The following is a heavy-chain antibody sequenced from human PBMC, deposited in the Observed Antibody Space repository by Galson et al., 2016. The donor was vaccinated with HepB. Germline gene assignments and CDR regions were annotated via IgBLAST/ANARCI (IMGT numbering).Heavy chain of an antibody. J-gene: IGHJ4*02. Sequence: PGKGLEWVSSISGSGGPKYADSVKGRFTVSRDNSKNTLYLQMNSLGAEDTAVYYCAKDRWVAVAVLLEYWGQGTLVTVSA. V-gene: IGHV3-23*01. D-gene: IGHD6-19*01. CDR3: AKDRWVAVAVLLEY. CDR2: ISGSGGPK.